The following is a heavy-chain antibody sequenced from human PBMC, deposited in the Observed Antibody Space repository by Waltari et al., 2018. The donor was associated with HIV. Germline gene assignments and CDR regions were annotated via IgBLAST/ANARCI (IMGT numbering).Heavy chain of an antibody. J-gene: IGHJ4*02. CDR2: ISSSSSYI. CDR1: GFTFSSYS. V-gene: IGHV3-21*01. CDR3: ARTRWLQDYYFDY. D-gene: IGHD5-12*01. Sequence: EVQLVESGGGLVKPGGSLRLSCAASGFTFSSYSMHWVRQAPGKGLGGVSAISSSSSYIYYADSVKGRFTISRDNAKNSLYLQMNSLRAEDTAVYYCARTRWLQDYYFDYWGQGTLVTVSS.